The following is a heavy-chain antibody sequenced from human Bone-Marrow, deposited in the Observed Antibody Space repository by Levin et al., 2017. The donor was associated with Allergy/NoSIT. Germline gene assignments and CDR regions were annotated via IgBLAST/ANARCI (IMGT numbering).Heavy chain of an antibody. Sequence: GESLKISCAASGFTFSDYGMHWVRQAPGKGLEWVGVIWFDGTNTFYADSVKGRFPISRDNSEDTVFLQMNSLRVDATAVYYCARDPPGDSDWYFDLWGRGNLVTVSS. J-gene: IGHJ2*01. V-gene: IGHV3-33*01. CDR3: ARDPPGDSDWYFDL. CDR1: GFTFSDYG. D-gene: IGHD7-27*01. CDR2: IWFDGTNT.